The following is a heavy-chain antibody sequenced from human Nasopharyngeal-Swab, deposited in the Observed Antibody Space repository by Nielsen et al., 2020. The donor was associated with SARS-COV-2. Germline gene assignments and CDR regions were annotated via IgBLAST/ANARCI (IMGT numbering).Heavy chain of an antibody. CDR2: ISYDGSNK. J-gene: IGHJ3*02. Sequence: VRQAPGKGLGWVAVISYDGSNKYYADSVKGRFTISRDNSKNTLYLQMNSLRAEDTAVYYCARGRTTVVTGDAFDIWGQGTMVTVSS. D-gene: IGHD4-23*01. V-gene: IGHV3-30-3*01. CDR3: ARGRTTVVTGDAFDI.